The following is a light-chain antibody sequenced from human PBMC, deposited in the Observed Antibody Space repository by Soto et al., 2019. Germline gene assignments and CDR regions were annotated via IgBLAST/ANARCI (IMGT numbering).Light chain of an antibody. J-gene: IGKJ2*01. Sequence: EIVLTQSPGTLSLSPGERATLSCRASQSVSSNYSAWYQQKPGRAPRLLIYGASNRATGIPDRFSGSGSGTDFTLTISRLELEDFAVYSCQQYDSSSMYTFGQGTKLEIK. CDR2: GAS. CDR1: QSVSSNY. CDR3: QQYDSSSMYT. V-gene: IGKV3-20*01.